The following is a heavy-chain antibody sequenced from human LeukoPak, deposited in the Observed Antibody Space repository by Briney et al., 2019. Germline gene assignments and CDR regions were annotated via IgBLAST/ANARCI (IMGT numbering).Heavy chain of an antibody. CDR1: GGSISSSSYY. D-gene: IGHD3-16*01. Sequence: SETLSLTCTVSGGSISSSSYYWGWIRQPPGKGLEWLGSIYYSGSTYYNPSLKSRVTISVDTSKNQFSLKLSSVTAADTAVYYCARHRSDGYDDDAFDIWGQGTMVTVSS. CDR3: ARHRSDGYDDDAFDI. V-gene: IGHV4-39*01. J-gene: IGHJ3*02. CDR2: IYYSGST.